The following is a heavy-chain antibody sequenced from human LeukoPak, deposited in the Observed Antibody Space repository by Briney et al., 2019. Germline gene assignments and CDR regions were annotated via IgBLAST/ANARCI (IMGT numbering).Heavy chain of an antibody. Sequence: ASVKVSCKASGYTFTGYYMHWVRQAPGQGLEWMGWINPNSGGTNYAQKFQGRVTMTRDTSISTAYMELRSLRSDDTAVYYCARDRYDDFWSGYGGFDPWGQGTLVTVSS. V-gene: IGHV1-2*02. CDR3: ARDRYDDFWSGYGGFDP. J-gene: IGHJ5*02. D-gene: IGHD3-3*01. CDR1: GYTFTGYY. CDR2: INPNSGGT.